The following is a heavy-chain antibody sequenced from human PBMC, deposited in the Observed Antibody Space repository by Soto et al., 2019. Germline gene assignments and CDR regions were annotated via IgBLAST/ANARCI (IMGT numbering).Heavy chain of an antibody. J-gene: IGHJ6*02. CDR1: GGTFSSYA. CDR3: ATEGDIVLVPAARNYYYYGMDV. V-gene: IGHV1-69*12. Sequence: QVQLVQSGAEVKKPGSSVKVSCKASGGTFSSYAISWVRQAPGQGLEWMGGIIPIFGTANYAQKFQGRVTINADESTGAAYRELSSLRSEDTAVYYCATEGDIVLVPAARNYYYYGMDVWGQGTTVTVSS. D-gene: IGHD2-2*01. CDR2: IIPIFGTA.